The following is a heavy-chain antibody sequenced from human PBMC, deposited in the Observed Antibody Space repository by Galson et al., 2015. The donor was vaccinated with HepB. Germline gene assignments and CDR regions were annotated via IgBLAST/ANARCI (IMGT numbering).Heavy chain of an antibody. J-gene: IGHJ4*02. D-gene: IGHD1-26*01. CDR3: ARDREVGAINDY. CDR1: GFTFSSYS. V-gene: IGHV3-21*01. Sequence: SLRLSCAASGFTFSSYSMNWVRQAPGKGLEWVSSISSSSSYIYYADSVKGRFTISRDNAKNSLYLQMNSLRAEDTAVYYCARDREVGAINDYWGQGTLVTVSS. CDR2: ISSSSSYI.